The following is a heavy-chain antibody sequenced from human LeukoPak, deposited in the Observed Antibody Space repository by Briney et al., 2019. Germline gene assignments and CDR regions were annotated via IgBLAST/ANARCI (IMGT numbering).Heavy chain of an antibody. J-gene: IGHJ4*02. Sequence: GGSLRLSCAASGFTFSSYWMSWVRQAPGKGLEWVANIKQDGSEQCYVDSVKGRFTISRDNAKNSLFLQMNSLRGEDTAVYYCAREYLTVSYFDYWGQGTLVTVSS. CDR3: AREYLTVSYFDY. V-gene: IGHV3-7*05. CDR2: IKQDGSEQ. CDR1: GFTFSSYW. D-gene: IGHD4-11*01.